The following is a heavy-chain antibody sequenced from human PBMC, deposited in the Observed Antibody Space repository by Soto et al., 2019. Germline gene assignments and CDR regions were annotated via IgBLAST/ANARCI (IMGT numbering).Heavy chain of an antibody. D-gene: IGHD2-15*01. Sequence: SETLSLTCSVSGDSISTVDYFWAWIRQPPGQALEYIGYIYKSATTYYNPSFESRVAISLDTSKSQFSLNVTSATAADTAVYFCARGRYCLTGRCFPNWFDSWGQGTLVTVSS. CDR2: IYKSATT. CDR1: GDSISTVDYF. J-gene: IGHJ5*01. CDR3: ARGRYCLTGRCFPNWFDS. V-gene: IGHV4-30-4*01.